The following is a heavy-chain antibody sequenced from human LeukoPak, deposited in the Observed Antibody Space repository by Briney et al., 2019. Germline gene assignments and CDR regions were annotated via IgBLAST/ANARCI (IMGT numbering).Heavy chain of an antibody. Sequence: GGSLRLSCAASGFTFSSYWMNWVRQAPGKGLEWVANIKQDGSEKNYVDSVKGRFTISRDNAKNSLYLQMNSLRAEDTTVYYCARGPYHYYMDVWGKGTTATVSS. CDR2: IKQDGSEK. CDR1: GFTFSSYW. J-gene: IGHJ6*03. CDR3: ARGPYHYYMDV. V-gene: IGHV3-7*01.